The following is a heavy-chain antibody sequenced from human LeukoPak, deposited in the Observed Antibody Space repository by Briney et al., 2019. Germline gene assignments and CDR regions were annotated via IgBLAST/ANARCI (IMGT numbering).Heavy chain of an antibody. CDR1: GFTVSSNY. J-gene: IGHJ2*01. CDR2: IYSGGST. CDR3: CTSDYVYDFWSGWYFDL. V-gene: IGHV3-53*01. D-gene: IGHD3-3*01. Sequence: PGGSLRLSCAASGFTVSSNYMSWVRQAPGKGLEWVSVIYSGGSTYYADSVKGRFTISRDNSKNTLYLQMNSLRAEDTAVYYCCTSDYVYDFWSGWYFDLWGRSTLVTVSS.